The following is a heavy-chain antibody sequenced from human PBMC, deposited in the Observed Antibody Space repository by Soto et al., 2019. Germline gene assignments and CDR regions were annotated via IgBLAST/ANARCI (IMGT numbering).Heavy chain of an antibody. CDR1: GYSFTNYA. J-gene: IGHJ6*03. Sequence: QVHLVQSGAEVKKPGASVKVSCKASGYSFTNYAIHWVRQAPGQRLEWMGWINTDNGDTKYSPKFQGRVTVTRDTSASTAYMDLSSLRSEDTAVYYCARDGLFSIAARVLDDMDVWGKGTTVTVSS. CDR3: ARDGLFSIAARVLDDMDV. V-gene: IGHV1-3*04. D-gene: IGHD6-6*01. CDR2: INTDNGDT.